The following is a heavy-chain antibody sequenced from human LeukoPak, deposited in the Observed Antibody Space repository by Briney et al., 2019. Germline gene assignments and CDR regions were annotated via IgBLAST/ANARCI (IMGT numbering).Heavy chain of an antibody. J-gene: IGHJ6*02. D-gene: IGHD1-26*01. CDR2: IYYSGST. Sequence: SETLSLTCTVSGGSISSSSYYWGWIRQPPGKGLEWIGSIYYSGSTYYNPSLKSRVTISVDTSKNQFSLKLSSVTAADTAVYYCARLSVRSGMDVWGQGTTVTVSS. CDR1: GGSISSSSYY. CDR3: ARLSVRSGMDV. V-gene: IGHV4-39*01.